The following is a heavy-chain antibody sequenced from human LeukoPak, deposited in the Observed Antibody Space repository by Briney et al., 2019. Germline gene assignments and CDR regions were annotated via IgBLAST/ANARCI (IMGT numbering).Heavy chain of an antibody. CDR3: ARQGTVTTFGYYYYYMDV. V-gene: IGHV5-51*01. Sequence: GESLKISCKGSGYSFSIYWIAWVRQMPGKGLEWMGVIYPGDSDTRYSPSFQGQVTISADKSISTAYLQWNSLKASDTAMYYCARQGTVTTFGYYYYYMDVWGKGTTVTVSS. J-gene: IGHJ6*03. CDR2: IYPGDSDT. CDR1: GYSFSIYW. D-gene: IGHD4-11*01.